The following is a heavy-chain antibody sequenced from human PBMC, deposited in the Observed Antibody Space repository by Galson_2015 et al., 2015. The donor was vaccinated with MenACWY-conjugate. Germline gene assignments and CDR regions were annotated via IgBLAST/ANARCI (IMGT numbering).Heavy chain of an antibody. D-gene: IGHD3-10*01. V-gene: IGHV3-7*01. CDR2: IKQDGRER. CDR3: GKDEAGTYLVGY. CDR1: GFTFSSYW. Sequence: SLRLSCAASGFTFSSYWMSWVRQPPGKGLEWVANIKQDGRERFYADSVKGRFTISRDNSKNTLYLQMNSLKPEDTAVYYCGKDEAGTYLVGYWGQGTLVTVSS. J-gene: IGHJ4*02.